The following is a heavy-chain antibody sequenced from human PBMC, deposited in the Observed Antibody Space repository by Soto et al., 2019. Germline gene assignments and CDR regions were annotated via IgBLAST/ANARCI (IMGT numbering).Heavy chain of an antibody. CDR2: ISYDGSNK. D-gene: IGHD2-2*01. Sequence: QVQLVESGGGVVQPGRSLRLSCAASGFTFSSYAMHWVRQAPGKGLEWVAVISYDGSNKYYADSVKGRFTISRDNSKNTLYLQMNSLRAEDTAVYYCARGPDIVVVPAANGGYNWFDPWGQGTLVTVSS. J-gene: IGHJ5*02. CDR1: GFTFSSYA. V-gene: IGHV3-30-3*01. CDR3: ARGPDIVVVPAANGGYNWFDP.